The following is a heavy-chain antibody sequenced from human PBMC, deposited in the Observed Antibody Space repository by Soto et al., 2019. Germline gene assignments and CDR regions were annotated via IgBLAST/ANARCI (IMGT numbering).Heavy chain of an antibody. Sequence: GASVKVSCKASGYTFTSYYMHWVRQAPGQGLEWMGIINPSGGSTSYAQKFQGRVTMTRDTSISTAYMELSRLRSDDTAVYYCARDRRGFGGTAEFDYWGQGTLVTVSS. J-gene: IGHJ4*02. V-gene: IGHV1-46*01. CDR3: ARDRRGFGGTAEFDY. CDR1: GYTFTSYY. CDR2: INPSGGST. D-gene: IGHD3-16*01.